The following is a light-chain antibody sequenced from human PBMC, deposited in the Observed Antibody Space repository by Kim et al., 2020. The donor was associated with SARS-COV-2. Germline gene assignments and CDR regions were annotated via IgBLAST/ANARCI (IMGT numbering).Light chain of an antibody. J-gene: IGKJ5*01. V-gene: IGKV1-39*01. CDR1: LSISNN. CDR2: AAS. Sequence: ASVGDRVTITCRTRLSISNNLIWYQQKPGKAPKLLIFAASSLQSGVPSRFAGSGSGTHFTLTISSLQPEDFATYYCQQSYRMPLTFGQGTRLEIK. CDR3: QQSYRMPLT.